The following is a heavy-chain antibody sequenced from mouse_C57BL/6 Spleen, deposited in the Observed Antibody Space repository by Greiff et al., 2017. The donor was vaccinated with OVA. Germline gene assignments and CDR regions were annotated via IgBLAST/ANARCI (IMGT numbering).Heavy chain of an antibody. J-gene: IGHJ4*01. CDR3: ARSDGGAYAMDY. CDR1: GYAFSSYW. CDR2: IYPGDGDT. D-gene: IGHD2-13*01. V-gene: IGHV1-80*01. Sequence: VKLVESGAELVKPGASVKISCKASGYAFSSYWMNWVQQRPGKGLEWIGQIYPGDGDTNYNGKFKGKATLTADKSSSTAYMQLSSLTSEDSAVYFCARSDGGAYAMDYWGQGTSVTVSS.